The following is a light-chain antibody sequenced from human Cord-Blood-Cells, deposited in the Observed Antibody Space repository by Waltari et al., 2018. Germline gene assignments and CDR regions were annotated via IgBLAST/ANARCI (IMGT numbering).Light chain of an antibody. J-gene: IGLJ1*01. CDR3: QAWDSSTAVYV. CDR1: KLGDKY. V-gene: IGLV3-1*01. Sequence: SYELTQPPSVSVSPGQTASITCSGDKLGDKYACWYQQKPGQSHVLVIYQDSKRPSGMPGRCSGSNSGNTATLTISGTQAMDEADYYCQAWDSSTAVYVFGTGTKVTVL. CDR2: QDS.